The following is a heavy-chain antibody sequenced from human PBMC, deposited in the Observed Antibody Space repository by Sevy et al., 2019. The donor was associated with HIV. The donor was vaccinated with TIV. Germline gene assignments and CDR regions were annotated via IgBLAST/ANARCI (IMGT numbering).Heavy chain of an antibody. CDR3: ARVTGYYYYYMDV. J-gene: IGHJ6*03. Sequence: SETLSLTCTVSGGSISSYYWSWVRQPPGKGLEWIGYIYYSGSTNYNPSLKSRVTISVDTSKNQFSLKLSSVTAADTAVYYCARVTGYYYYYMDVWGKGTTVTVSS. CDR1: GGSISSYY. CDR2: IYYSGST. D-gene: IGHD3-9*01. V-gene: IGHV4-59*01.